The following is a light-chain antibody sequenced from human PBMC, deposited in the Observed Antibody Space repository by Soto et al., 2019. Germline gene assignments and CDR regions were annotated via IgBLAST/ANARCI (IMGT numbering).Light chain of an antibody. Sequence: DIQLTQSPSFLSASVGDRVPITCRTSQDISSYLAWYQQKPGKAPQLLISAASTLQSGVPSRFSGSGSGTEFTLTISSLQPEDFATYYCQQLKSYPLSFGGGTKVEI. V-gene: IGKV1-9*01. CDR1: QDISSY. CDR2: AAS. CDR3: QQLKSYPLS. J-gene: IGKJ4*01.